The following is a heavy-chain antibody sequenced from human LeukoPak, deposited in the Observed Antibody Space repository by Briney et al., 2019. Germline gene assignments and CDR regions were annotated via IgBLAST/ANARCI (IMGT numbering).Heavy chain of an antibody. CDR3: AKPYSGYGYNWFDP. CDR1: GGTFSSYA. D-gene: IGHD5-12*01. V-gene: IGHV1-69*15. Sequence: SVKVSCKASGGTFSSYAISWVRQAPGQGLEWMGRIIPIFGTANYAQKFQGRVTITADESTSTAYMELSSLRAEDTAVYYCAKPYSGYGYNWFDPWGQGTLVTVSS. J-gene: IGHJ5*02. CDR2: IIPIFGTA.